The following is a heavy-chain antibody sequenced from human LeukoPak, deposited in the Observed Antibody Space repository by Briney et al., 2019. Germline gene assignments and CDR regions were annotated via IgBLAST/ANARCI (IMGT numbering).Heavy chain of an antibody. Sequence: GGSLRLSCAASGFTFSSYSMNWVRQAPGKGLEWVSSISSSSSYIYYADSVKGRFTISRDNAKNSLYLQMNSLRAEGTAVYYCARDPTKVLLWFGEHDYWGQGTLVTVSS. CDR3: ARDPTKVLLWFGEHDY. J-gene: IGHJ4*02. CDR1: GFTFSSYS. V-gene: IGHV3-21*01. CDR2: ISSSSSYI. D-gene: IGHD3-10*01.